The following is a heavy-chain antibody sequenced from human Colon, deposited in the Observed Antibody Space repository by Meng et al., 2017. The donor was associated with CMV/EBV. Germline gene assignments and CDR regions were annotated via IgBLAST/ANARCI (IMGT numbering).Heavy chain of an antibody. CDR2: IDPNSGDT. J-gene: IGHJ4*02. V-gene: IGHV1-2*02. Sequence: ASVKVSCKASGYTFTNYYMHWVRQAPGQGLEWMGWIDPNSGDTNVAQNFQGRVSMTRDTSTPTAHMELTSLTSDDTALYYCAREGMSTPSAADSWGQGTLVTVSS. CDR3: AREGMSTPSAADS. CDR1: GYTFTNYY. D-gene: IGHD6-25*01.